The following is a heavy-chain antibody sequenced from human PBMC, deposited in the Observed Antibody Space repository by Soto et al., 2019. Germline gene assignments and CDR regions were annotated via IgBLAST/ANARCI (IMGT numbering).Heavy chain of an antibody. D-gene: IGHD4-17*01. Sequence: EVQLVESGGGLVQPGRSLRVSCAASGFTFDDSAMHWVRQAPGKGLEWVSGISWNSGRIGYADSVKGRFTISRDNAKNSLYLQMNSLRPEDTALYYCAKGANDYGGKGKKGGFDYWGQGTLVTVSS. V-gene: IGHV3-9*01. J-gene: IGHJ4*02. CDR2: ISWNSGRI. CDR3: AKGANDYGGKGKKGGFDY. CDR1: GFTFDDSA.